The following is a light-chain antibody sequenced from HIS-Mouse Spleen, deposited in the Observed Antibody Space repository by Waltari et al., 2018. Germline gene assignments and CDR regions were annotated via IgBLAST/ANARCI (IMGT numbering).Light chain of an antibody. J-gene: IGLJ3*02. Sequence: SALTQPASVSGSPGPSTTISCTVTSSAVGGYHYVSWYQQHPGKAPKLMIYDVSNRPSGVSNRFSGSKSGNTASLTISGLQAEDEADYYCSSYTSSSTLEVFGGGTKLTVL. CDR1: SSAVGGYHY. V-gene: IGLV2-14*03. CDR3: SSYTSSSTLEV. CDR2: DVS.